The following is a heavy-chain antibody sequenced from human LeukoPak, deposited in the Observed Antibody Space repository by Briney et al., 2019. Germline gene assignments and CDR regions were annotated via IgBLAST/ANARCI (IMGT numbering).Heavy chain of an antibody. CDR2: IYYSGST. CDR3: ARDGYSSSWGLNWFDP. V-gene: IGHV4-59*01. CDR1: GGSISSYY. Sequence: SETLSLTCTVSGGSISSYYWSWIRQPPGKGLEWIGYIYYSGSTNYNPSLKSRVTISVDTSKNQFSLKLSSVTAADTAVYYCARDGYSSSWGLNWFDPWGQGTLVTVSS. D-gene: IGHD6-13*01. J-gene: IGHJ5*02.